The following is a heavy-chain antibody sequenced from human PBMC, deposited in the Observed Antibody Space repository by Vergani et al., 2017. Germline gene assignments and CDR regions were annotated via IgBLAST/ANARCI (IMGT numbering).Heavy chain of an antibody. V-gene: IGHV1-69*08. D-gene: IGHD3-3*01. CDR3: AGEYFWSGYYKEGDNYYYCYMDV. CDR1: GGTFSSYT. CDR2: IIPILGIA. J-gene: IGHJ6*03. Sequence: QVQLVQSGAEVKKPGSSVKVSCKASGGTFSSYTISWVRQAPGQGLEWMGRIIPILGIANYAQKFHGRVTITADKSTSTAYMELSSLRSEDTAVYYCAGEYFWSGYYKEGDNYYYCYMDVWGKGP.